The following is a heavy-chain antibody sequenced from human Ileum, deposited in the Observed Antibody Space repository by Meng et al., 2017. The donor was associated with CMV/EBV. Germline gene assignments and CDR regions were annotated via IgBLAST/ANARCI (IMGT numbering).Heavy chain of an antibody. CDR3: APRYCSSTRCNEVVVATDRELQH. CDR2: ISGSGANT. V-gene: IGHV3-23*01. CDR1: YA. Sequence: YAMSWVRQAPGKGLEWVSSISGSGANTYYADSVKGRFTISRDNSKNTLYLQINSLRAEDTAVYYCAPRYCSSTRCNEVVVATDRELQHWGQGTLVTVSS. D-gene: IGHD2-2*01. J-gene: IGHJ1*01.